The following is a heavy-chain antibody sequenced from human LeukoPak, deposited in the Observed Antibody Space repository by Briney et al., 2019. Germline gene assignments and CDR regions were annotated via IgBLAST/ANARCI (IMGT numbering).Heavy chain of an antibody. Sequence: SETLSLTCTVSGDSIIGYYWSWIRQPPGKGLEWIGYIHYSGSTNYNPSLKSRVTISVDTSRSHFSLKLSSATAADTAVYYCARGERLGPDFWGQGTLVTVSS. D-gene: IGHD1-1*01. CDR2: IHYSGST. CDR1: GDSIIGYY. J-gene: IGHJ4*02. V-gene: IGHV4-59*01. CDR3: ARGERLGPDF.